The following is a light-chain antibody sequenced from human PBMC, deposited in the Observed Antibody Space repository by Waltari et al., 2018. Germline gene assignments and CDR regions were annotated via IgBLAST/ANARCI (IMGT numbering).Light chain of an antibody. V-gene: IGLV2-11*01. Sequence: QSALTQPRSVSGSPGQSVTISCTGSGRAVGGYIYVSWYHHHPGRAPKVVIYDVDKRPSGVPDRFSGSQSGKTASLTISGLQAEDEGDYYCCSYAGRYTFVFGSGTRVTVL. CDR1: GRAVGGYIY. CDR2: DVD. CDR3: CSYAGRYTFV. J-gene: IGLJ1*01.